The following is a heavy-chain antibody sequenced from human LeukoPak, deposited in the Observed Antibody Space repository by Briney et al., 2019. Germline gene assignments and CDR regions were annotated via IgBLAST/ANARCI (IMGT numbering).Heavy chain of an antibody. V-gene: IGHV4-34*01. J-gene: IGHJ4*02. CDR3: AGGKKGGRYDFWSCWPPNHVFDY. CDR1: GGSFSGYY. D-gene: IGHD3-3*01. Sequence: SETLSLTCAVYGGSFSGYYWSWIRQPPGKGLEWIGEINHSGSTNYNPSLKSRVTISVVTSKNQFSLKLSSVTAADTAVYYCAGGKKGGRYDFWSCWPPNHVFDYWGQGTLVTVSS. CDR2: INHSGST.